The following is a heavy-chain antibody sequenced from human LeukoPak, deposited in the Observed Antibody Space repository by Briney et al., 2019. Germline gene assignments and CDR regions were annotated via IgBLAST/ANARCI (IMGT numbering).Heavy chain of an antibody. V-gene: IGHV1-8*01. CDR2: MNPNSGNT. D-gene: IGHD2-21*02. Sequence: ASVKVSCKASGYTFTSYDINWVRQATGQGLEWMGWMNPNSGNTGYAQKFQGRVTMTRNTSISTAYMELSSLRSEDTAVYCCAVPIVVVTATDAFDIWGQGTMVTVSS. J-gene: IGHJ3*02. CDR3: AVPIVVVTATDAFDI. CDR1: GYTFTSYD.